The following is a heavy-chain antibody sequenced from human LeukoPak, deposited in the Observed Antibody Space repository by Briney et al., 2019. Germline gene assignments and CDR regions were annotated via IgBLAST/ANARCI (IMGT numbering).Heavy chain of an antibody. CDR2: ISAYSGNT. J-gene: IGHJ4*02. CDR1: GYTFTSYA. Sequence: ASVKVSFKASGYTFTSYAITWVRQAPGQGLEWMGWISAYSGNTNYAQKLQGRVTVTTDTSTSTAYMELRSLRSDDTAVYYCARTAYDSSGTPYSFDYWGQGTLVTVSS. V-gene: IGHV1-18*01. CDR3: ARTAYDSSGTPYSFDY. D-gene: IGHD3-22*01.